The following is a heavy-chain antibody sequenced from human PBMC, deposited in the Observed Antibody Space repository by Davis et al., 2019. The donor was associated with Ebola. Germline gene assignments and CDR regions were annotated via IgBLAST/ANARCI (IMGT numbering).Heavy chain of an antibody. V-gene: IGHV4-39*01. J-gene: IGHJ5*02. CDR3: ARQGWSGYSLRHWLDP. CDR2: IYYSGIT. CDR1: GGSIISSSSY. Sequence: SETLSLTCTVSGGSIISSSSYWGWIRQPPRKGLEWIGSIYYSGITYYNPSLKSRVTISVDTSKNQFSLKLRSVTAADTAVYYCARQGWSGYSLRHWLDPGGRGTLVTVSS. D-gene: IGHD3-3*01.